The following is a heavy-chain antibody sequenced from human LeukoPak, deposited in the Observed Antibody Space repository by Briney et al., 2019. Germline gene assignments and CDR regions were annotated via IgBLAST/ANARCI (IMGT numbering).Heavy chain of an antibody. CDR3: ARCGAAVTTHFSH. CDR1: GYSFSIYG. J-gene: IGHJ4*02. Sequence: ASVKVSRKASGYSFSIYGITWARQAPGQGLENLGWISASDGTTNYAQKVQDRVTMTTDTSTSTAYLELRSLRSEDTAVYYCARCGAAVTTHFSHWGQGTLVTVSS. V-gene: IGHV1-18*01. D-gene: IGHD4-17*01. CDR2: ISASDGTT.